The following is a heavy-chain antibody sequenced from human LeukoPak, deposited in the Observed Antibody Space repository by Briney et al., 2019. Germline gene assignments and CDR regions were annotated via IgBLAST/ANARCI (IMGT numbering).Heavy chain of an antibody. Sequence: GMSLRLSCVASGFTFGSYGLHWVRQAPGRGLEGVTVISYDGSNKYYVDSVKGRFTSSRDNSENTLYLQMNSLRAEDTAMYYCARGVYGDYEDYYYFGLDVWGQGTTVTVSS. CDR1: GFTFGSYG. J-gene: IGHJ6*02. V-gene: IGHV3-30*03. CDR3: ARGVYGDYEDYYYFGLDV. D-gene: IGHD4-17*01. CDR2: ISYDGSNK.